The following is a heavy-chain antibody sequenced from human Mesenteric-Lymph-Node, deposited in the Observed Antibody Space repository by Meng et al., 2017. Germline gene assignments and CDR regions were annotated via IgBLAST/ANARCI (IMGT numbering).Heavy chain of an antibody. CDR2: INAGNGNT. CDR1: VYTLTSYA. J-gene: IGHJ4*02. V-gene: IGHV1-3*01. Sequence: GQLVQYGCRVQELGASGKVSCKASVYTLTSYAMHCVRQAPGQRLEWMGWINAGNGNTKYSQRFQGRVTITRDTSASTAYMELSSLRSEDTTVYYCARAGYDSSGYYPQPFDYWGQGTLVTVSS. D-gene: IGHD3-22*01. CDR3: ARAGYDSSGYYPQPFDY.